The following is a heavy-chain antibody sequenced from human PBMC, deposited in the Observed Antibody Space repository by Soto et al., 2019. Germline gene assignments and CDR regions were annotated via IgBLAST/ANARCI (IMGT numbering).Heavy chain of an antibody. J-gene: IGHJ4*02. Sequence: ASVKVSCKASGYTFTSYAMHWVRQAPGQRLEWMGWINAGNGNTKYSQKFQGRVTITRDTSASTAYMEMNSLRAEDTAVYYCARESEGLTSNFDYWGQGTLVTVSS. CDR2: INAGNGNT. CDR3: ARESEGLTSNFDY. V-gene: IGHV1-3*01. CDR1: GYTFTSYA.